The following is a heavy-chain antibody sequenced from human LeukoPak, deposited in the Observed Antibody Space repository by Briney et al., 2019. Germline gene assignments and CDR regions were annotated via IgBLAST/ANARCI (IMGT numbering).Heavy chain of an antibody. CDR2: IYSGGST. V-gene: IGHV3-66*01. J-gene: IGHJ6*02. D-gene: IGHD3-3*01. Sequence: PGGSLRLSCAASGFTFSSYAMSWVRQAPGKGLEWVSVIYSGGSTYYADSVKGRFTISRDNSKNTLYLQMNSLRAEDTAVYYCALNDFWSGPYGMDVWGQGTTVTVSS. CDR1: GFTFSSYA. CDR3: ALNDFWSGPYGMDV.